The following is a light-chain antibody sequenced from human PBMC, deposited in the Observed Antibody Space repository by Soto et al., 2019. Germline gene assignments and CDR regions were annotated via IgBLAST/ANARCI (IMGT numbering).Light chain of an antibody. Sequence: EIVLTQSPGTLSLSPGERATLSCRASQSISSSYLTWYQQKPGLAPRLLIYGESRMATEITESFSGTGSGTEFTITISRLAPEAFAVSYCQQYGDSLYPFGQGTQLEIK. J-gene: IGKJ2*01. CDR3: QQYGDSLYP. V-gene: IGKV3-20*01. CDR2: GES. CDR1: QSISSSY.